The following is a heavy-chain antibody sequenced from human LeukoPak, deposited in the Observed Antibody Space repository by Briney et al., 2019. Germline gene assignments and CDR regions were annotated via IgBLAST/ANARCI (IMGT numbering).Heavy chain of an antibody. CDR2: IKEDGTRK. J-gene: IGHJ6*04. CDR3: ANSYDFWSGVDV. CDR1: GFTFSNYW. Sequence: GGSLRLSCAASGFTFSNYWMDWVRQAPGKGLEWVAKIKEDGTRKDYVDSVKGRFTISRDNAKNTLYLQMNSLRAEDTAVYYCANSYDFWSGVDVWGKGTTVTVSS. V-gene: IGHV3-7*03. D-gene: IGHD3-3*01.